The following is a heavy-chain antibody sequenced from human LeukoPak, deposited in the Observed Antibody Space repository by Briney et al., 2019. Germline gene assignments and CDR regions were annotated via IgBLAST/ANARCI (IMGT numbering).Heavy chain of an antibody. Sequence: GGSLRLSCAASGFTVTSTYMSWVRQAPGKGLEWVSVFYSGGSRYYADSVKGRFTISRDNSKNSLDLQMNSLRAEDTAVYYCARVLRYSSASDWFDPWGQGTLVIVSS. CDR1: GFTVTSTY. CDR3: ARVLRYSSASDWFDP. D-gene: IGHD6-19*01. CDR2: FYSGGSR. J-gene: IGHJ5*02. V-gene: IGHV3-53*01.